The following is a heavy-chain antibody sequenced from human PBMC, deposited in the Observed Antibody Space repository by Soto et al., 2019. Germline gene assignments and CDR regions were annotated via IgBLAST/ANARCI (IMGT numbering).Heavy chain of an antibody. CDR1: GYTFTSYD. J-gene: IGHJ6*02. V-gene: IGHV1-18*01. Sequence: ASVKVSCKASGYTFTSYDINWARRAPGQGLEWMGWINAYNGNTNYAQNLQGRLTLTTDTSTTTAYMELRSLRSNDTAIYYCAMVDVYVTPSPQDVWGQGTTVTVAS. CDR2: INAYNGNT. D-gene: IGHD3-16*01. CDR3: AMVDVYVTPSPQDV.